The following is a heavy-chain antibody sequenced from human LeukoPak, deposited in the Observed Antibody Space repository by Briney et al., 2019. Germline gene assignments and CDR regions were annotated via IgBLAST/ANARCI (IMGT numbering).Heavy chain of an antibody. D-gene: IGHD6-13*01. CDR1: GFTFSSYG. J-gene: IGHJ4*02. V-gene: IGHV3-30*02. CDR2: IRYDGSNK. CDR3: AKEGIAAADYFDY. Sequence: GGSLRPSCAASGFTFSSYGMHWVRQAPGKGLEWVAFIRYDGSNKYYADSVKGRFTISRDNSKNTLYLQMNSLRAEDTAVYYCAKEGIAAADYFDYWGQGTLVTVSS.